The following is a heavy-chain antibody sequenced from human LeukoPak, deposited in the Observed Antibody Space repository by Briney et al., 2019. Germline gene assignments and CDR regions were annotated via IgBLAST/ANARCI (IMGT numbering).Heavy chain of an antibody. D-gene: IGHD3-3*01. CDR2: TSGSGDNT. CDR1: GFTFSTYT. CDR3: AKDFFSGYKTPYDF. J-gene: IGHJ4*02. V-gene: IGHV3-23*01. Sequence: GGSLRLSCAASGFTFSTYTMSWVRQTPGKGLEWVSATSGSGDNTYYADSVKGRFTISRDNSKKTLDLQMHGLRAEDTAVYYCAKDFFSGYKTPYDFWGQGTLVTVSS.